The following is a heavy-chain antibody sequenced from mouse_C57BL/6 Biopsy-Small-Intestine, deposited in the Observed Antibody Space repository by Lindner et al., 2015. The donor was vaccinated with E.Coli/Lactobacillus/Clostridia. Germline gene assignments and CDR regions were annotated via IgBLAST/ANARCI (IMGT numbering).Heavy chain of an antibody. D-gene: IGHD3-3*01. V-gene: IGHV1-14*01. CDR1: GYTFISYV. CDR2: INPYSDAT. CDR3: TRRDRDVAGFAY. J-gene: IGHJ3*01. Sequence: VQLQESGPELVKPGTSVKMSCKASGYTFISYVLYWVKQKPGQGLEWIGYINPYSDATKYNENFKGKATLTSDKSSSTAYMELSSLTSEDSAVYYCTRRDRDVAGFAYWGQGTLVTVSS.